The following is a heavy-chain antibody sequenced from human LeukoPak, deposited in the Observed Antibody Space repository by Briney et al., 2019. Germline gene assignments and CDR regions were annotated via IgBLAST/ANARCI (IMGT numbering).Heavy chain of an antibody. V-gene: IGHV3-23*01. D-gene: IGHD2-15*01. CDR3: ARDQATVVPTKYYFDY. CDR2: ISGSGGST. CDR1: GFTFSSYA. J-gene: IGHJ4*02. Sequence: PGGSLRLSCAASGFTFSSYAMSWVRQAPGKGLEWVSAISGSGGSTYYADSVKGRFTISRDNSKNTLYLQMNSLRAGDTAVYYCARDQATVVPTKYYFDYWGQGTLVTVSS.